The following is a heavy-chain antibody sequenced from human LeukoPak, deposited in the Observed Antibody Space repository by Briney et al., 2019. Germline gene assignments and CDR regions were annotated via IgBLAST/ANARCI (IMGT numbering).Heavy chain of an antibody. CDR1: GFTFSSYS. CDR2: ISSSSSYL. CDR3: ARDRDFPRDQLDY. D-gene: IGHD2-21*02. Sequence: GGSLRLSCAASGFTFSSYSMNWVRQAPGKGLEWVSSISSSSSYLYYADSVKGRFTISRDNAKNTLYLQMNSLRAEDTALYYCARDRDFPRDQLDYWGQGTLVTVSS. J-gene: IGHJ4*02. V-gene: IGHV3-21*04.